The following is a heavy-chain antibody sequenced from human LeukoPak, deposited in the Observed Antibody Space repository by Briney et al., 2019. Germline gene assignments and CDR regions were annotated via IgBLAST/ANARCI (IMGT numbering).Heavy chain of an antibody. CDR3: ATDLPYCTNGVCSPFDY. J-gene: IGHJ4*02. Sequence: GASVKVSCKVSGYTLTELSMHWVRQAPGKGLEWMGGFDPEDGETIYAQKFQGRVTTTEDTSTDTAYMELSSLRSEDTAAYYCATDLPYCTNGVCSPFDYWGQGTLVTVSS. D-gene: IGHD2-8*01. CDR2: FDPEDGET. V-gene: IGHV1-24*01. CDR1: GYTLTELS.